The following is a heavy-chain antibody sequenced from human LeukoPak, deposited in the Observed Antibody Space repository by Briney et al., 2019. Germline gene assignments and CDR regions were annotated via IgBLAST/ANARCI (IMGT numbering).Heavy chain of an antibody. V-gene: IGHV3-23*01. CDR1: GFTFSSYA. Sequence: GGSLRLSCAASGFTFSSYAMSWVRQAPGKGLEWVSAISGSGGSTYYAASVKGRFTISRDNSKNTLYLQMNSPRAEDTAVYYCAKDLSGVTIFGVVIIDQGYGLFDYWAREPWSPSPQ. J-gene: IGHJ4*02. D-gene: IGHD3-3*01. CDR3: AKDLSGVTIFGVVIIDQGYGLFDY. CDR2: ISGSGGST.